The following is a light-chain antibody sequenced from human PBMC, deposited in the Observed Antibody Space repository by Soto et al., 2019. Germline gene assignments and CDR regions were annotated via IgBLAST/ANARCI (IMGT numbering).Light chain of an antibody. CDR1: SSDVGSYNL. CDR2: EDI. CDR3: CSYAGGTSVV. Sequence: QSALTQPASVSGSPGQSITISCTGTSSDVGSYNLVSWYQQHPGKAPELMIYEDIERPSGVSNRFSGSKSGNTASLTISGLQTEDEADYYCCSYAGGTSVVFGGGTKLTVL. V-gene: IGLV2-23*01. J-gene: IGLJ2*01.